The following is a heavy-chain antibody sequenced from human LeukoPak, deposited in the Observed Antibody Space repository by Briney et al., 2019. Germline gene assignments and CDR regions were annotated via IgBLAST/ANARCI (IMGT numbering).Heavy chain of an antibody. CDR2: IYYSGST. V-gene: IGHV4-59*08. CDR3: ARHGYYSSGCYWGAGDY. CDR1: GRSISSYY. D-gene: IGHD3-22*01. Sequence: TSETLSLTCTVSGRSISSYYWSWIRQPPGKGLEWIGYIYYSGSTNYNPSLKSRVTISVDTSKNQFSLKLSSVTAADTAVYYCARHGYYSSGCYWGAGDYWGQGTLVTVSS. J-gene: IGHJ4*02.